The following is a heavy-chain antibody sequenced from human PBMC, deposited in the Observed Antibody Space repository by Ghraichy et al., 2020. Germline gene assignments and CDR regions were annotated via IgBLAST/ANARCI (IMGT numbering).Heavy chain of an antibody. J-gene: IGHJ4*02. CDR1: GFTFSSYS. D-gene: IGHD5-18*01. CDR2: ISSSSSYI. V-gene: IGHV3-21*01. CDR3: ARGGGYSYGYGDY. Sequence: LSLTCAASGFTFSSYSMNWVRQAPGKGLEWVSSISSSSSYIYYADSVKGRFTISRDNAKNSLYLQMNSLRAEDTAVYYCARGGGYSYGYGDYWGQGTLVTVSS.